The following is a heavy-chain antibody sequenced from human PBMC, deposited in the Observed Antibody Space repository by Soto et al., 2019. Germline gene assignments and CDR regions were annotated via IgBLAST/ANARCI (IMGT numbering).Heavy chain of an antibody. CDR2: IRSKAYGGTP. V-gene: IGHV3-49*04. J-gene: IGHJ6*02. CDR1: GFSFSDYA. D-gene: IGHD3-22*01. Sequence: GGSLRLSCTASGFSFSDYAVNWVRQAPGTGLEWVGFIRSKAYGGTPEYAASVKGRFTISRDDSKSIAYLQMNSLKTEDTAVYYCTRAYYYDKSGYYHEYYSYGMDVWGQGTTVTVSS. CDR3: TRAYYYDKSGYYHEYYSYGMDV.